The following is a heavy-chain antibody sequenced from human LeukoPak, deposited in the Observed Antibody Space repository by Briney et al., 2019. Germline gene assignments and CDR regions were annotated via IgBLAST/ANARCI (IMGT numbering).Heavy chain of an antibody. V-gene: IGHV4-39*01. D-gene: IGHD4-23*01. Sequence: SETLSLTCTVSGGSIISNIYYWGWIRQPPGKGLEWIGSSYYSGSTYYNPSLKSRVTLSVDTSKNQFSLKLSSVTAADTAVYYCARVRHAGNPNKWWYDPWGQGTLVTVSS. J-gene: IGHJ5*02. CDR3: ARVRHAGNPNKWWYDP. CDR2: SYYSGST. CDR1: GGSIISNIYY.